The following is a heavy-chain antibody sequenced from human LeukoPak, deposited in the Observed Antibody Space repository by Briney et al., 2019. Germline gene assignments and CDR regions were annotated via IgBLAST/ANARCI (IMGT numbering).Heavy chain of an antibody. CDR2: IIPIFGTA. J-gene: IGHJ6*03. Sequence: SVKVSCKASGYTFTGYYMHWVRQAPGQGLEWMGGIIPIFGTANYAQKFQGRVTITADKSTSTAYMELSSLRSEDTAVYYCARGNSSSWYYYYYYMDVWGKGTTVTVSS. D-gene: IGHD6-13*01. CDR3: ARGNSSSWYYYYYYMDV. CDR1: GYTFTGYY. V-gene: IGHV1-69*06.